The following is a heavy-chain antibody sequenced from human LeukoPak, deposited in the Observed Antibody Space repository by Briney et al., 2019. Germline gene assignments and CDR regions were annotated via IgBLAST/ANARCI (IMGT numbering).Heavy chain of an antibody. V-gene: IGHV3-30*04. CDR3: TQPNYYGSGSYRK. CDR1: GFTFSSYA. Sequence: GGSLRLSCAASGFTFSSYAMHWVRQAPGKGLEWVAVISYDGSNKYYADSVKGRFTISRDNSKNTLYLQMNSLKTEDTAVYYCTQPNYYGSGSYRKWGQGALVTVSS. CDR2: ISYDGSNK. J-gene: IGHJ4*02. D-gene: IGHD3-10*01.